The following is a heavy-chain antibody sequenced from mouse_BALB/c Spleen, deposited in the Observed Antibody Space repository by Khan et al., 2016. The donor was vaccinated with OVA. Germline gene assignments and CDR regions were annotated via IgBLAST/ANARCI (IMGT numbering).Heavy chain of an antibody. V-gene: IGHV1-7*01. CDR2: ISPTSGYP. CDR3: TRDRITY. Sequence: QVQLKESGAELAKPGASVKLSCKASGYTFTNYWMHWVKQRPGQGLEWIGYISPTSGYPDYNEKFKDRATLSADKSSSPAYMQRSCLTSEDSAVYYGTRDRITYWGQGTTLTVSS. CDR1: GYTFTNYW. J-gene: IGHJ2*01. D-gene: IGHD1-1*01.